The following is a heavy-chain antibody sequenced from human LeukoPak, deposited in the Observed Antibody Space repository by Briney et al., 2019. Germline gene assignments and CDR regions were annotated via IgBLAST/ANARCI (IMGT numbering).Heavy chain of an antibody. D-gene: IGHD4-11*01. CDR2: IKRDGSEK. CDR3: ARYDYSDYGIAY. V-gene: IGHV3-7*01. Sequence: PGGSLRLSCAASGFTFSSYWMTWVRQAPGKGLEWVANIKRDGSEKYYVDSVKGRLTISRDNAKNSLYLQMNSLRAEDTAMYYCARYDYSDYGIAYWGQGTLVTVSS. CDR1: GFTFSSYW. J-gene: IGHJ4*02.